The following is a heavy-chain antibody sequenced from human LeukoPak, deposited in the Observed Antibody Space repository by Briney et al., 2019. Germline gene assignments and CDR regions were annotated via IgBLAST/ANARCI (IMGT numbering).Heavy chain of an antibody. CDR3: ARDPNYGDYFDY. Sequence: ETLSLTCTVSGGSITSYYWSWVRQAPGKGLEWVANIKQDGSEKYYVDSVKGRFTISRDNAKNSLYLQMNSLRAEDTAVYYCARDPNYGDYFDYWGQGTLVTVSS. CDR1: GGSITSYY. CDR2: IKQDGSEK. V-gene: IGHV3-7*01. J-gene: IGHJ4*02. D-gene: IGHD4-17*01.